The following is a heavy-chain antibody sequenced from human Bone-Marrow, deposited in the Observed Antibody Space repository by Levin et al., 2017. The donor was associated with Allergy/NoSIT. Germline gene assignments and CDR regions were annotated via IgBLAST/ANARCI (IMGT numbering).Heavy chain of an antibody. CDR1: GFTFSSYN. CDR3: ERETTYYFDSGGHLRDDCYFDL. D-gene: IGHD3-22*01. CDR2: ISSGSGSR. V-gene: IGHV3-48*01. Sequence: GESLKISCAASGFTFSSYNMNWVRPAPGKGLEWVSYISSGSGSRYYADSVKGRFTVSRDNANNSLYLQMNSLRAEDTAVYHCERETTYYFDSGGHLRDDCYFDLWGRGTLVTVSS. J-gene: IGHJ2*01.